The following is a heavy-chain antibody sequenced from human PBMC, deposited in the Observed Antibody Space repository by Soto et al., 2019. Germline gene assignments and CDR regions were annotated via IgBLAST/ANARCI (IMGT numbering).Heavy chain of an antibody. Sequence: SETLSLTCSVSGGSISYNSYYWGWIRQPPGKGLEWVGGIFYTGTTYYSPSLKDRVTISVDTSKNSFSLILTSVTAADTAVYFCARLVVVAPVANAWGQGTLVTVSS. CDR3: ARLVVVAPVANA. D-gene: IGHD2-2*01. V-gene: IGHV4-39*02. CDR1: GGSISYNSYY. J-gene: IGHJ5*02. CDR2: IFYTGTT.